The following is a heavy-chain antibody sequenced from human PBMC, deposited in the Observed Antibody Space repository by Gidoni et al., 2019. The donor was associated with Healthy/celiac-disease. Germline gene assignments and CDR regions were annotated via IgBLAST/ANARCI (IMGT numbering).Heavy chain of an antibody. CDR1: GGSVSSGSYY. V-gene: IGHV4-61*01. CDR3: ARDYSALGILLGWFDP. D-gene: IGHD7-27*01. CDR2: IYYSGST. J-gene: IGHJ5*02. Sequence: QVQLQESGPGLVKPSETLSLTCTVSGGSVSSGSYYWSWIRQPPGKGLEWIGYIYYSGSTNYNPSLKSRVTISVDTSKNQFSLKLSSVTAADTAVYYCARDYSALGILLGWFDPWGQGTLVTVSS.